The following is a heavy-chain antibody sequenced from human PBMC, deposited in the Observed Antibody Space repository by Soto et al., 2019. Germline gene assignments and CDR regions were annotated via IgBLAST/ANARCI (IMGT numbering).Heavy chain of an antibody. J-gene: IGHJ6*02. CDR2: IIPIYGST. Sequence: QVQLVQSGAEVKKPGSSVKVSCKASGGTFSTYGVSWVRQAPGQGLEWMGGIIPIYGSTNYAQNFQGRVIITADESTSTAYLELSSLGSDDTAVYFWARGTGYGATATCRQAIYAMDVWGQGTTVTVSS. V-gene: IGHV1-69*01. D-gene: IGHD2-8*01. CDR3: ARGTGYGATATCRQAIYAMDV. CDR1: GGTFSTYG.